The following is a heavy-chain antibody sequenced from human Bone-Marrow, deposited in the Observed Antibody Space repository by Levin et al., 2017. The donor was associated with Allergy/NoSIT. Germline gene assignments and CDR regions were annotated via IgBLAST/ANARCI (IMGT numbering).Heavy chain of an antibody. V-gene: IGHV3-23*01. D-gene: IGHD2-2*01. CDR3: SKSLVVVPADSQGMDV. Sequence: GESLKISCAASGFTFSTYAMSWVRQAPGKGLEWVSGISGRYGTTYYADSVKGRFTISRDNSKNTLYLQMNSLRAEDTALYYSSKSLVVVPADSQGMDVWGQGTTVTVSS. J-gene: IGHJ6*02. CDR1: GFTFSTYA. CDR2: ISGRYGTT.